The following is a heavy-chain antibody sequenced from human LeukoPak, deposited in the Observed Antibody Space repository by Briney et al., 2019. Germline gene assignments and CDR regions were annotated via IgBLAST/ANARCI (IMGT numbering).Heavy chain of an antibody. Sequence: PGRSLRLSCAASGFTFSSYAMHWVRQAPGKGLEWVAVISYDGSNKYYADSVKGRFTISRDNSKNTLYLQMNSLRAEDTAVYYCARDPPTVVTPGAFDIWGQGTMVTVSS. CDR3: ARDPPTVVTPGAFDI. D-gene: IGHD4-23*01. V-gene: IGHV3-30-3*01. CDR1: GFTFSSYA. CDR2: ISYDGSNK. J-gene: IGHJ3*02.